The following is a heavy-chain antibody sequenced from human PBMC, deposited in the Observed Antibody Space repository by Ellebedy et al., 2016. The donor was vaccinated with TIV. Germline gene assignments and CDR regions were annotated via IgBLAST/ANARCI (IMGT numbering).Heavy chain of an antibody. CDR3: ARDLRGQWLPRGGWFDP. Sequence: ASVKVSCKASGYTFSSCGLSWVRQAPGQGLEWMGWISVYNGDTNYSQKFQGRVTMTADTSTNTAHMELRSLRSDDTAVYYCARDLRGQWLPRGGWFDPWGQGTLVTVSS. D-gene: IGHD6-19*01. CDR1: GYTFSSCG. J-gene: IGHJ5*02. V-gene: IGHV1-18*04. CDR2: ISVYNGDT.